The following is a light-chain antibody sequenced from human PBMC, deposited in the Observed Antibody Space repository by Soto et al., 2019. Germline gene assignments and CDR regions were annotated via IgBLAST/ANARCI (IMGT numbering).Light chain of an antibody. Sequence: IQLTQSPSSLSASVGDRVTITCRAGQDIGSALAWYQQRPGKAPKLLLYDASNLEAGVPSRFSGSGSGTDFTLTITCLRPEDFATYYCQQFNRFPLTFGGGTKVQIK. CDR3: QQFNRFPLT. CDR1: QDIGSA. V-gene: IGKV1-13*02. J-gene: IGKJ4*01. CDR2: DAS.